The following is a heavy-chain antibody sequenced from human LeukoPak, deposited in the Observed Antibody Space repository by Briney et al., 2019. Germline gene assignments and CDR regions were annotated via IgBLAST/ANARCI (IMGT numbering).Heavy chain of an antibody. V-gene: IGHV4-61*02. CDR3: ARGPYYYDSSGFFDY. J-gene: IGHJ4*02. D-gene: IGHD3-22*01. CDR1: GGSISSTSYD. Sequence: SQTLSLTCTVSGGSISSTSYDWYWIRQPAGKGLEWTGRIYTSGSTNYNPSLKTRVTISVNTSTNQFSLKLSAVTAADTAVYYCARGPYYYDSSGFFDYWGEGTLVTVSS. CDR2: IYTSGST.